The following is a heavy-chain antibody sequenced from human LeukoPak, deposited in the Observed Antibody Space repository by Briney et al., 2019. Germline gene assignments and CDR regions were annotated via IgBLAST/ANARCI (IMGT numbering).Heavy chain of an antibody. D-gene: IGHD5-24*01. Sequence: SGPTLVNPAQTLTLTCTFSGFSLSTGGLGVGWLRQPPVEALEWLALLFWDDDKRYNPSLKSRLTITKDTSKNQVVLTVSNVDPVDTATYFCAHREMAYYFDYWGQGVLVTVSS. CDR3: AHREMAYYFDY. J-gene: IGHJ4*02. CDR2: LFWDDDK. CDR1: GFSLSTGGLG. V-gene: IGHV2-5*02.